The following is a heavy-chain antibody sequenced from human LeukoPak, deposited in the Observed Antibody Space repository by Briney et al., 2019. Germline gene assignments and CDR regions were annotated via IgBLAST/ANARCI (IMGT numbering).Heavy chain of an antibody. Sequence: ASVKVSCKASGYTFTSYGISWVRQAPGQGLEWMGWISAYNGNTNYAQKLQGRVTMTTDTSASTAYMELSSLRSEDTAVYYCARFGPDYYGSGSYIPFDYWGQGTLVTVSS. J-gene: IGHJ4*02. D-gene: IGHD3-10*01. V-gene: IGHV1-18*01. CDR1: GYTFTSYG. CDR3: ARFGPDYYGSGSYIPFDY. CDR2: ISAYNGNT.